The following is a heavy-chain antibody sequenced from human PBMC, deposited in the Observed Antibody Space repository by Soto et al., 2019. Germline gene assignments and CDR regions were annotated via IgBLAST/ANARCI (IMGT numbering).Heavy chain of an antibody. V-gene: IGHV4-4*07. Sequence: SETLSLTCTVSGGSSSSYYWSWIRQPAGKGLEWIGRIYTSGGTNYNPSLKSRVTMSVDTSKKYFFLKLNSVTAADTAVYYCARGKAAGVDYGMDIWGRGTTVTVSS. J-gene: IGHJ6*02. CDR1: GGSSSSYY. CDR2: IYTSGGT. D-gene: IGHD6-13*01. CDR3: ARGKAAGVDYGMDI.